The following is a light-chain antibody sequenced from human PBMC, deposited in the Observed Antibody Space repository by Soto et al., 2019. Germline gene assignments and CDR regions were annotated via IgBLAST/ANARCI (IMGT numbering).Light chain of an antibody. CDR2: EGS. Sequence: QSVLTQPGSVSGSPGQSITISCTGTSSDVGNYNLVSWYQQHPGKAPKLMIYEGSKRPSGVSNRFSGSKSGNTASLTISILQAEDEADYYCCSYAGSSTYVFGNGKKVTV. V-gene: IGLV2-23*01. J-gene: IGLJ1*01. CDR1: SSDVGNYNL. CDR3: CSYAGSSTYV.